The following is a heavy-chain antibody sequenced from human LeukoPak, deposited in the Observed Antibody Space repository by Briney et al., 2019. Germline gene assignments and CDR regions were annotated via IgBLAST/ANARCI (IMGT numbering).Heavy chain of an antibody. J-gene: IGHJ5*02. CDR2: ISGSGGST. D-gene: IGHD3-22*01. CDR1: GFTFSSYA. Sequence: GGSLRLSCAASGFTFSSYAMSWVRQAPGEGLEWVSAISGSGGSTYYADSVKGRFTISRDNAKNSLYLQMNSLRAEDTAVYYCARHTMRGNWFDPWGQGTLVTVSS. CDR3: ARHTMRGNWFDP. V-gene: IGHV3-23*01.